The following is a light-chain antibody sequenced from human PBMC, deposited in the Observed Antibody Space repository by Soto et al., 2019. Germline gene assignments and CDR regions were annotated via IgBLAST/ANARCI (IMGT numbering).Light chain of an antibody. J-gene: IGKJ5*01. V-gene: IGKV3-20*01. CDR3: QQYGSSPRT. Sequence: EIVLTQSPGTLSLSPGERATLSCRASQSVSSSYLAWYQQKPGQAPRLLIYGASSRATGIPDRFSGSGSGTHFTLTISSLEPEDFALYYCQQYGSSPRTFGQGTRLAIK. CDR1: QSVSSSY. CDR2: GAS.